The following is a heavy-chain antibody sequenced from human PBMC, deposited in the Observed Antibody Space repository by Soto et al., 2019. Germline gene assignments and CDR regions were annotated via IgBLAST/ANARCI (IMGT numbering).Heavy chain of an antibody. V-gene: IGHV3-15*01. D-gene: IGHD3-22*01. CDR1: GFTFSNAW. CDR3: EATYYDSSGYYYGRSNNWFDP. J-gene: IGHJ5*02. CDR2: IKSKTDGGTT. Sequence: GGSLRLSCAASGFTFSNAWMSWVRQAPGKGLEWVGRIKSKTDGGTTDYAASVKGRFTISRDDSKNTLFLQMNSLKTEDTAVYYCEATYYDSSGYYYGRSNNWFDPWGQGTLVTVSS.